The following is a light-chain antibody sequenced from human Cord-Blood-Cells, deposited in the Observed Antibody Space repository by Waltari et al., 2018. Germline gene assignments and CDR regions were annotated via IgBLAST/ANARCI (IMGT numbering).Light chain of an antibody. CDR3: QQSYSTPSIT. CDR1: QSISSY. V-gene: IGKV1-39*01. CDR2: AAS. Sequence: DIQMTQSPSSLSASVGDRVTITCRASQSISSYLNWYQQKPGKPPTLLIYAASSLQSGVPSRFSGSGSVTDFTLTISSLQPEDFATYYCQQSYSTPSITFGQGTRLEIK. J-gene: IGKJ5*01.